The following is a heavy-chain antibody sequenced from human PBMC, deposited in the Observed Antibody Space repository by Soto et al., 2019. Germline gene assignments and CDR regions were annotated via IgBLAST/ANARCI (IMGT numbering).Heavy chain of an antibody. CDR1: GGSISSSSYY. CDR3: ARRYRKMATQFGHFDY. D-gene: IGHD1-26*01. CDR2: IYYSGST. Sequence: SETLSLTCTVSGGSISSSSYYWGWIRQPPGKGLEWIGSIYYSGSTYYNPSLKSRVTISVDTSKNQFSLKLSSVTAADTAVYYCARRYRKMATQFGHFDYWGQGTLVTVSS. V-gene: IGHV4-39*01. J-gene: IGHJ4*02.